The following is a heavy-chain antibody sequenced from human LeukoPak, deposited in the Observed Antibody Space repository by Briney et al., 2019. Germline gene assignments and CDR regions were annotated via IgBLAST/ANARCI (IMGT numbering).Heavy chain of an antibody. D-gene: IGHD7-27*01. Sequence: GGSLRLSCAASGFIVSNNYMSWVRQAPGKGLEWVAFMRYDGNNKYYADSVKGRFTISRDNSKNTLYLQMNSLRSEDTAMYYCAKEEGNTLGDYWGQGTMVTVSS. J-gene: IGHJ4*02. V-gene: IGHV3-30*02. CDR1: GFIVSNNY. CDR3: AKEEGNTLGDY. CDR2: MRYDGNNK.